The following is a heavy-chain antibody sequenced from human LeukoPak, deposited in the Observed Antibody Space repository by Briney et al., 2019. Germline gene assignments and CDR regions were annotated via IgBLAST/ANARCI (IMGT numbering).Heavy chain of an antibody. CDR1: GFTVSSNY. CDR3: TRLMVTTELDCSDY. D-gene: IGHD4-17*01. V-gene: IGHV3-66*01. J-gene: IGHJ4*02. CDR2: IYNDGRA. Sequence: GGSLRLSCAASGFTVSSNYMTWVRQAPGKGLEWLSVIYNDGRAFYADSVKGRFTISRDISKNTLYLQMNNLRDEDTAVYYCTRLMVTTELDCSDYWGQGTLVTVSS.